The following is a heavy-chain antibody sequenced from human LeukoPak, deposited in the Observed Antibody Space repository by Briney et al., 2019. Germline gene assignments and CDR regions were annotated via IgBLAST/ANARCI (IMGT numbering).Heavy chain of an antibody. V-gene: IGHV3-48*01. Sequence: GGSLRLSCAASGFTFSSYEMNWVRQAPGKGLEWVSYISSSSSTIYYTDSVKGRFTISRDNAKNSLYLQMNSLRAEDTAVYYCARFAGANWGYEFDYWGQGTLVTVSS. CDR1: GFTFSSYE. CDR3: ARFAGANWGYEFDY. D-gene: IGHD7-27*01. J-gene: IGHJ4*02. CDR2: ISSSSSTI.